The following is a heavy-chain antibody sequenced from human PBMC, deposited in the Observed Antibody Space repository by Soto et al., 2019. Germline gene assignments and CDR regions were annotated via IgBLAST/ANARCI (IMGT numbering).Heavy chain of an antibody. D-gene: IGHD3-22*01. V-gene: IGHV4-39*01. CDR1: GGSLSSSIYY. Sequence: LQLQESGPGLVKPSETLSLTCTVSGGSLSSSIYYWAWIRQPPGKGLEGIGSSYYSGSTYYNPSLNSRVAISVDTSKNQFTLKVRTVTAADTAVYYGARPESDYYLAIGYCGQGTLVTVSS. J-gene: IGHJ4*02. CDR2: SYYSGST. CDR3: ARPESDYYLAIGY.